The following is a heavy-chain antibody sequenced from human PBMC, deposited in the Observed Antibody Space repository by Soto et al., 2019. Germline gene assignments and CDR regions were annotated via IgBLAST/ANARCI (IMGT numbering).Heavy chain of an antibody. D-gene: IGHD3-10*01. V-gene: IGHV3-30-3*01. Sequence: QVQLVESGGGVVQPGRSLRLSCAASGFTFSSYAMHWVRQAPGKGLEWVAVISYDGSNKYYADSVKGRFTISRDNSKNSLYLQMNSLRAEDTAVYYCGRDSNGGWGGFLAGSWYNWFDPWGEGTLVTVSS. CDR3: GRDSNGGWGGFLAGSWYNWFDP. CDR1: GFTFSSYA. J-gene: IGHJ5*02. CDR2: ISYDGSNK.